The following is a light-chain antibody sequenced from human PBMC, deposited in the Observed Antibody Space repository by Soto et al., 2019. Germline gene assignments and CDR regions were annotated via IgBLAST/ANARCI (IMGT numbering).Light chain of an antibody. CDR3: QHTFNSPPWT. CDR1: QSVSTN. J-gene: IGKJ1*01. CDR2: GAS. Sequence: EIVMTQSPGTLSVSPGERATLSCRASQSVSTNLAWYQQKAGQAPRLLIYGASTRATGIPARFSGSGSGTEFTLTISSLQSEDFASYFCQHTFNSPPWTFGQGTKVDIK. V-gene: IGKV3-15*01.